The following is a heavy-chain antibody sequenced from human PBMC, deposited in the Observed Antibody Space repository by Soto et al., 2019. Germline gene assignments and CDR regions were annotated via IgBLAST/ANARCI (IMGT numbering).Heavy chain of an antibody. CDR2: IYYSGET. Sequence: QVQLQESGPGLVKPSETLSLTCTVSGDSISRYYWSWIRLSPGKGLEWIGYIYYSGETNYNPSVKSRVTISVDRTKNQFSLKLCAVTAADTAVYYCARDQGGEFLKGSGMDVWGQGTTVTVSS. CDR3: ARDQGGEFLKGSGMDV. V-gene: IGHV4-59*01. D-gene: IGHD3-10*01. J-gene: IGHJ6*02. CDR1: GDSISRYY.